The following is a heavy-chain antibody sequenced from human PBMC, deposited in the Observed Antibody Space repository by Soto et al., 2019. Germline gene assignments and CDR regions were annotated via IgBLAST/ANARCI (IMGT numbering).Heavy chain of an antibody. CDR2: IYSGGTT. CDR3: MRGGISYGESGLDC. CDR1: GFSVIANH. Sequence: EVQLVESGGGLVQPGGSLRLSCAASGFSVIANHMIWVRQAPGKGLEWVSLIYSGGTTYYADSVKGRFTISRHNSKNKLCIEMNSLRAEDTAVNFCMRGGISYGESGLDCWGRGTLVTVSS. D-gene: IGHD3-10*01. V-gene: IGHV3-53*04. J-gene: IGHJ4*02.